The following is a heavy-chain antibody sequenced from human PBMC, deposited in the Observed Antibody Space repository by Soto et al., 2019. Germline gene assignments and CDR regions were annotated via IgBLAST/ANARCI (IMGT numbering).Heavy chain of an antibody. J-gene: IGHJ6*02. V-gene: IGHV5-10-1*01. CDR3: AREVYYYSSGKYYYYYGMDV. D-gene: IGHD3-22*01. CDR2: IDPSDSYT. CDR1: GYSFTSYW. Sequence: GESLKISCKGSGYSFTSYWISWVRQMPGKGLEWMGRIDPSDSYTNYSPSFQGHVTISADKSISTAYLQWSSLKASDTAMYYCAREVYYYSSGKYYYYYGMDVWGQGTKVTGSS.